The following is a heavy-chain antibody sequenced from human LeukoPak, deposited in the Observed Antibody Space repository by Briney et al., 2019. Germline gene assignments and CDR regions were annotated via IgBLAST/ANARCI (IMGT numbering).Heavy chain of an antibody. J-gene: IGHJ4*02. D-gene: IGHD4-17*01. V-gene: IGHV3-21*01. CDR1: GFTFRSYS. CDR2: ISSSSSYI. Sequence: GGSLRLSCAASGFTFRSYSMNWARQAPGKGLEWVSSISSSSSYIYYADSVKGRFTISRDNAKNSLHLQMNSLRAEDTAVYYCATLMTTVTTSGALRFDYWGQGTLVTVSS. CDR3: ATLMTTVTTSGALRFDY.